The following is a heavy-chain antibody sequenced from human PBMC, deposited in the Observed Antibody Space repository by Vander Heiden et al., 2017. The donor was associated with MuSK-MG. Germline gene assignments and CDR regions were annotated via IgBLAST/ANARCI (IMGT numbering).Heavy chain of an antibody. J-gene: IGHJ5*02. D-gene: IGHD6-13*01. Sequence: EVQLVESGGGLVQPGGSLRLSCSASGFTFSSSAMHWVRQAPGKGLEYVSAISSNGGSTYYADSVKGRFTISRDHSKNTLYLQMSSLRAEDTAVYYCVKEGYSSSWYSYNWFDPWGQGTLVTVSS. V-gene: IGHV3-64D*06. CDR3: VKEGYSSSWYSYNWFDP. CDR2: ISSNGGST. CDR1: GFTFSSSA.